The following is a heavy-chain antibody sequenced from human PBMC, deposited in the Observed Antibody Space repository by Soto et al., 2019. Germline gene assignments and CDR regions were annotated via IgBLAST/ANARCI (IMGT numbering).Heavy chain of an antibody. Sequence: LSLTCTVSGGSISSSSYYWGWIRQPPGKGLEWIGSIYYSGSTYYNPSLKSRVTISVDTSKNQFSLKLSSVTAADTAVYYCASQNSVYYYDTTGYFQHWGQGTLVTVSS. CDR3: ASQNSVYYYDTTGYFQH. CDR2: IYYSGST. CDR1: GGSISSSSYY. J-gene: IGHJ1*01. V-gene: IGHV4-39*01. D-gene: IGHD3-22*01.